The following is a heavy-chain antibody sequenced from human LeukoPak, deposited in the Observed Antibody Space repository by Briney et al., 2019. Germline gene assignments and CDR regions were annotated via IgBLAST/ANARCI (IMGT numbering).Heavy chain of an antibody. CDR3: AHKEYYALGSLGDSFDY. V-gene: IGHV2-5*02. CDR2: IYWDDDK. D-gene: IGHD3-10*01. J-gene: IGHJ4*02. CDR1: GFSLSTSGVG. Sequence: SGPTLVNPTQTLTLACTFSGFSLSTSGVGVGWIRQPPGKALEWLAVIYWDDDKRHSPSLKSRLTITKDTSKNQVVLTMPDMDPVDTATYYCAHKEYYALGSLGDSFDYWGQGTLVTVSS.